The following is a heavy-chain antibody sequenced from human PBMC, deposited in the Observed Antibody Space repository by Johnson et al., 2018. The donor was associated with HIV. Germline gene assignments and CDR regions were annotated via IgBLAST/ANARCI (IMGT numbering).Heavy chain of an antibody. CDR2: ISTTGTTI. CDR3: VFGEDYYDSGGHHHGPAAFDF. J-gene: IGHJ3*01. CDR1: GFTFSDFY. Sequence: VQVVESGGGLVKPGGSLRLSCAASGFTFSDFYMSWIRQAPGRGLEWISYISTTGTTIYYAESVKGRFTISRDNAKNSLYLQMNSLRAEDTALYYCVFGEDYYDSGGHHHGPAAFDFWGLGTMVTVSS. D-gene: IGHD3-22*01. V-gene: IGHV3-11*04.